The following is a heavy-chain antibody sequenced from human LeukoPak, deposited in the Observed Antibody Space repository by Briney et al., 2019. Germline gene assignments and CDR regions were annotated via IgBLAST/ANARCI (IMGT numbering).Heavy chain of an antibody. CDR1: GFTFSSYA. V-gene: IGHV3-23*01. CDR3: TKETYSSGWYPYFDY. J-gene: IGHJ4*02. Sequence: GGSLRLSCVASGFTFSSYAMSWVRQAPGKGLEWVSGISGSGGSTYYADSVKGRFTISRDNSKNTLFLQMNSLRAEDTAVYYCTKETYSSGWYPYFDYWGQGTLVTVSS. CDR2: ISGSGGST. D-gene: IGHD6-19*01.